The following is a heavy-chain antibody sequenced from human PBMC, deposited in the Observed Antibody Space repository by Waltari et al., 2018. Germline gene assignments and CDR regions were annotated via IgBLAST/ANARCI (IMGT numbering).Heavy chain of an antibody. CDR3: ATYNLGFIYYRGLDA. J-gene: IGHJ6*02. CDR2: ITKTGDDT. D-gene: IGHD1-1*01. Sequence: EVQLLESGGGLVQPGGSLRLACEASGFRVSDFAMSWVRQAPGRGLEWVAAITKTGDDTYCADSVRGRLTVSRDNSKNTLYVQMNSLRAEDAAVYYCATYNLGFIYYRGLDAWGQGTTVTVSS. CDR1: GFRVSDFA. V-gene: IGHV3-23*01.